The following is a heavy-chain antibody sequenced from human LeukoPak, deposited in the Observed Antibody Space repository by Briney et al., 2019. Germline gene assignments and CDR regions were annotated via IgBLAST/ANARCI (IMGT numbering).Heavy chain of an antibody. CDR1: GGTFSSYT. D-gene: IGHD6-19*01. CDR3: APVAVAGTFDGMDV. J-gene: IGHJ6*02. V-gene: IGHV1-69*02. Sequence: GTSVKVSCKASGGTFSSYTISWVRQAPGQGLEWMGRIIPILGIANYAQKYQGRVTITADKSTSTAYMELSSLRSEDRAVYYCAPVAVAGTFDGMDVWGQGTTVTVSS. CDR2: IIPILGIA.